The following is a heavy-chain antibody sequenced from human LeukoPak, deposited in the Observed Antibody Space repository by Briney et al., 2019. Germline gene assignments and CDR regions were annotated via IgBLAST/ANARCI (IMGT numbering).Heavy chain of an antibody. CDR1: GYTFTGYY. V-gene: IGHV1-2*02. Sequence: ASVKVSCKASGYTFTGYYMHWVRQAPGQGLEWMGWINPNSGGTNYAQKFQGRVTLTRDTSISTAYMELSRLRSDDTAVYYCARGRPMGSLDWSIGTKIDWFDPWGQGTLVTVSS. CDR3: ARGRPMGSLDWSIGTKIDWFDP. D-gene: IGHD3-9*01. J-gene: IGHJ5*02. CDR2: INPNSGGT.